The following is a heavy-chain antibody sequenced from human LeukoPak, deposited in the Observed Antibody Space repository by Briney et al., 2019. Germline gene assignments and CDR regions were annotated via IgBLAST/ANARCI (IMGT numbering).Heavy chain of an antibody. D-gene: IGHD1-1*01. CDR2: INHSGST. V-gene: IGHV4-39*07. Sequence: SETLSLTCTVSGGSISSSSYYWGWIRQPPGKGLEWIGEINHSGSTNYNPSLKSRVTISVDTSKNQFSLKLSSVTAADTAVYYCARGYNWKIVYYYMDVWGKGTTVTVSS. J-gene: IGHJ6*03. CDR3: ARGYNWKIVYYYMDV. CDR1: GGSISSSSYY.